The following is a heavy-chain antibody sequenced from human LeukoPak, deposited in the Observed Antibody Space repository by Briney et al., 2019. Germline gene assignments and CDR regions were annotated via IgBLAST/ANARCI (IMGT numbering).Heavy chain of an antibody. J-gene: IGHJ3*02. D-gene: IGHD2-21*02. CDR3: AREGVAVTAIRAFDI. Sequence: PGGSLRLSCAASGFTFDDYGMSWVRQAPGKGLEWVSGINWNGGSTGYADSVKGRFTISRDNAKNSLYLQMNSLRAEDTALYYCAREGVAVTAIRAFDIWGQGTMVTVSS. V-gene: IGHV3-20*04. CDR1: GFTFDDYG. CDR2: INWNGGST.